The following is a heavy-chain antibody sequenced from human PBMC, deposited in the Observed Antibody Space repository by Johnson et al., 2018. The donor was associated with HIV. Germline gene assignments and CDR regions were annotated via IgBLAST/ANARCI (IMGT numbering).Heavy chain of an antibody. CDR2: IWYDGSNK. D-gene: IGHD1-26*01. CDR1: GFTFSSYG. Sequence: QVHLVESGGGVVQPGRSLRLSCAASGFTFSSYGMHWVRQAPGKGLEWVALIWYDGSNKYYADSVKGRFTISRDNSKNTLYLQMNSLRAEDTAVYYCASAWGELDDAFDIWGQGTMVTVSS. J-gene: IGHJ3*02. V-gene: IGHV3-33*01. CDR3: ASAWGELDDAFDI.